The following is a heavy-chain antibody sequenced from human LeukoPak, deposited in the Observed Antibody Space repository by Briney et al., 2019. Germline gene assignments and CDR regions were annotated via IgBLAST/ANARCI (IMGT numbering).Heavy chain of an antibody. J-gene: IGHJ4*02. CDR2: IYYSGST. Sequence: PSETLSLTCTVSGGSISSYYWSWIRQPPGKGLERIGYIYYSGSTNYNPSLKSRVTISVDTSKNQFSLKLSSVTAADTAVYYCARQEGSSWPFDYWGQGTLVTVSS. CDR3: ARQEGSSWPFDY. V-gene: IGHV4-59*08. D-gene: IGHD6-13*01. CDR1: GGSISSYY.